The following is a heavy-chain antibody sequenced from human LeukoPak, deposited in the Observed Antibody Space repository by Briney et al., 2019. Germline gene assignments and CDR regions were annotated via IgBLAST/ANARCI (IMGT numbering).Heavy chain of an antibody. Sequence: SETLSLTCTVSNDSIKDYYWNWIRQPPGKGLEWIGFISNSGSTNYNPSLKSRVTISIDTSKRQFSLKLSSVTAADRAVYYCARYEVGSSWAKAFDIWGQGRMVTVSS. V-gene: IGHV4-59*01. J-gene: IGHJ3*02. CDR1: NDSIKDYY. CDR3: ARYEVGSSWAKAFDI. CDR2: ISNSGST. D-gene: IGHD6-13*01.